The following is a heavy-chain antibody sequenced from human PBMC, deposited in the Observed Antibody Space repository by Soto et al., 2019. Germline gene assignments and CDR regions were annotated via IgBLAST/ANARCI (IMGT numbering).Heavy chain of an antibody. Sequence: SGPTLVNPTQTLTLTCTVSGFSLSTSGVGVGWIRQPPGKALEWLALIYWDDDKRYSPSLKSRLTITKDTSKNQVVLTMTNMDPVDTATYYCARPYYYGSEPMGWFDPWGQGTLVTVSS. CDR3: ARPYYYGSEPMGWFDP. J-gene: IGHJ5*02. D-gene: IGHD3-10*01. CDR1: GFSLSTSGVG. V-gene: IGHV2-5*02. CDR2: IYWDDDK.